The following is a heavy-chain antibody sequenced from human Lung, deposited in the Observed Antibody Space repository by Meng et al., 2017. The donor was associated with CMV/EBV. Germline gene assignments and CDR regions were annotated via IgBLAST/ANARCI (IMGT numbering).Heavy chain of an antibody. J-gene: IGHJ4*02. CDR1: GFTFSSYA. V-gene: IGHV3-23*01. D-gene: IGHD3-10*01. CDR3: AKRLGGLLSSDADLGY. Sequence: GGSLRLXXAASGFTFSSYAMSWVRQAPGKGLEWVSAISGSGGSTYYADSVKGRFTISRDNSKNTLYLQMNSLRAEDTAVYYCAKRLGGLLSSDADLGYWGRGXLVTVSS. CDR2: ISGSGGST.